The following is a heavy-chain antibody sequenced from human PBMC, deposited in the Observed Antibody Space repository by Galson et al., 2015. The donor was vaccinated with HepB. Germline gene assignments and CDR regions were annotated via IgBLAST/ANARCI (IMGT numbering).Heavy chain of an antibody. Sequence: SVKVSCKASGGTFSSYAISWVRQAPGQGLEWMGGIIPIFGTANYAQKFQGRVTITADESTSTAYMELSSLRSEDTAVYYCARGEGFGGAELTGIYGMDVWGQGTTVTVSS. D-gene: IGHD3-16*01. CDR2: IIPIFGTA. CDR1: GGTFSSYA. J-gene: IGHJ6*02. V-gene: IGHV1-69*13. CDR3: ARGEGFGGAELTGIYGMDV.